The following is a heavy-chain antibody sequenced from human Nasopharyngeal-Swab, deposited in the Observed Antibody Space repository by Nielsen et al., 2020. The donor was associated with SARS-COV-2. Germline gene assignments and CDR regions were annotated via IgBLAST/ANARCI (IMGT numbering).Heavy chain of an antibody. Sequence: WIRRPPGKGPEWIAEINHSGSTNYNPSLKSRVTLSVDTSMNQVSLEVSSVTAADTAVYYCARGLSGIVPAPILGLGPYYYYYYMDVWGKGTTVTVSS. CDR3: ARGLSGIVPAPILGLGPYYYYYYMDV. J-gene: IGHJ6*03. D-gene: IGHD2-2*01. CDR2: INHSGST. V-gene: IGHV4-34*01.